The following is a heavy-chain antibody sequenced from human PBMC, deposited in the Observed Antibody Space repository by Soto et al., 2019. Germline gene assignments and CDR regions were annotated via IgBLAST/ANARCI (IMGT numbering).Heavy chain of an antibody. J-gene: IGHJ5*02. CDR2: INPRGGST. D-gene: IGHD1-26*01. CDR1: GYTFTSYY. CDR3: ARVALSGGGWLDP. V-gene: IGHV1-46*01. Sequence: QVQLVQSGAEVKKPGASVNVSCKASGYTFTSYYMHWVRQAPGQGLEWMGIINPRGGSTTYAQKFQGRVTVTRDTSTSTVYMELSDMSSDDTAIYYCARVALSGGGWLDPWGQGTLVTVSS.